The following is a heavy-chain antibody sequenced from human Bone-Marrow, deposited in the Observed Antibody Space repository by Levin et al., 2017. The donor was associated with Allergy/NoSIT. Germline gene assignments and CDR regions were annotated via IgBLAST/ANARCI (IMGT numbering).Heavy chain of an antibody. CDR3: ARAGPRLNYDSSGYYYDSGAEYFQH. J-gene: IGHJ1*01. CDR1: GYTFTSYG. CDR2: ISAYNGNT. D-gene: IGHD3-22*01. Sequence: GESLKISCKASGYTFTSYGISWVRQAPGQGLEWMGWISAYNGNTNYAQKLQGRVTMTTDTSTSTAYMELRSLRSDDTAVYYCARAGPRLNYDSSGYYYDSGAEYFQHWGQGTLVTVSS. V-gene: IGHV1-18*01.